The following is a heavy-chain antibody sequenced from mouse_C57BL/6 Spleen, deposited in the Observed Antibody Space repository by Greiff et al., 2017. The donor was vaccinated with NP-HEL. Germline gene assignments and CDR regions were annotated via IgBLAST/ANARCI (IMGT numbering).Heavy chain of an antibody. D-gene: IGHD2-3*01. CDR1: GFTFSDYG. J-gene: IGHJ4*01. V-gene: IGHV5-17*01. Sequence: EVQVVESGGGLVKPGGSLKLSCAASGFTFSDYGMHWVRQAPEKGLEWVAYISSGSSTIYYADTVKGRFTISRDNAKNRLFLQMTSLRAEDTAMYYCARGGKNGVYDGNSYYAMDYWGQGASVTVSS. CDR3: ARGGKNGVYDGNSYYAMDY. CDR2: ISSGSSTI.